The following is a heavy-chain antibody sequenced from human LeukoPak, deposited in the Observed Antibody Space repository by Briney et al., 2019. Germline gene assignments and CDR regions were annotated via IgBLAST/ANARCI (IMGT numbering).Heavy chain of an antibody. J-gene: IGHJ4*02. CDR1: GGSVIGYY. CDR2: VYYSGST. D-gene: IGHD2-15*01. Sequence: SETLSLTCVVSGGSVIGYYWGWFRQPPGRGLEGIGYVYYSGSTNYNPSFKSRITISVDTSRNQFSLQLSSVTAADTAVYYCARIHRYCSGGACYVLDNWGQGTLVAVSS. CDR3: ARIHRYCSGGACYVLDN. V-gene: IGHV4-59*02.